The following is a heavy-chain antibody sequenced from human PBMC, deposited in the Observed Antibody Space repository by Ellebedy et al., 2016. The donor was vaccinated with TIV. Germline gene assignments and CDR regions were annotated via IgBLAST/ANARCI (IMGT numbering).Heavy chain of an antibody. CDR3: AKESAGYSGYDCDY. V-gene: IGHV3-7*03. Sequence: GGSLRLXXAASGFTFSSYWMSWVRQAPGKGLEWVANIKQDGSEKYYVDSVKGRFTISRDNAKNSLYLQMNSLRAEDTAVYYCAKESAGYSGYDCDYWGQGTLVTVSS. J-gene: IGHJ4*02. CDR1: GFTFSSYW. D-gene: IGHD5-12*01. CDR2: IKQDGSEK.